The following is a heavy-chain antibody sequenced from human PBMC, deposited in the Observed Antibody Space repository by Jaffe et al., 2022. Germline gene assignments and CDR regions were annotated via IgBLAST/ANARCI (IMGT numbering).Heavy chain of an antibody. CDR3: AKEAGTSDAFDI. Sequence: EVQLVESGGGLVQPGRSLRLSCAASGFTFDDYAMHWVRQAPGKGLEWVSGISWNSGSIGYADSVKGRFTISRDNAKNSLYLQMNSLRAEDTALYYCAKEAGTSDAFDIWGQGTMVTVSS. D-gene: IGHD6-19*01. CDR2: ISWNSGSI. J-gene: IGHJ3*02. CDR1: GFTFDDYA. V-gene: IGHV3-9*01.